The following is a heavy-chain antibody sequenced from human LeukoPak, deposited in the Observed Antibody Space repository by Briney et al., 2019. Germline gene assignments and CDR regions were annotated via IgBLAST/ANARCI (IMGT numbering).Heavy chain of an antibody. J-gene: IGHJ4*02. V-gene: IGHV3-33*01. D-gene: IGHD2-15*01. CDR1: GFTFSSYG. CDR2: IWYDGSDK. Sequence: GGSLRLSCAASGFTFSSYGMHWVRQAPGKGLEWVAIIWYDGSDKYYADSVRGRFTISRDNYKNTLYLQMSSLRAEDTAMYYCARDRTRDCSGGGCYRHYFDYWGQGTLVTVSS. CDR3: ARDRTRDCSGGGCYRHYFDY.